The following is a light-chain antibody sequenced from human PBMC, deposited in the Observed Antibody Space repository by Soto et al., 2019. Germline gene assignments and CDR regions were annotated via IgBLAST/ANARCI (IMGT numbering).Light chain of an antibody. J-gene: IGKJ5*01. V-gene: IGKV3-20*01. CDR1: QRVSSGY. CDR3: QQYGGSPAIT. Sequence: EIVMTQSPATLSVSPVERATLSGMASQRVSSGYVAWYQQKPGQAPRLLIYGASSRATGIPDRFRASASGTDFTLIISRLEPEDFAVYFCQQYGGSPAITFGQGTRLEIK. CDR2: GAS.